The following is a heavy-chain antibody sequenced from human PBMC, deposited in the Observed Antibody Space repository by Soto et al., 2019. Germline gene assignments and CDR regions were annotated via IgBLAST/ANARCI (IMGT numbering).Heavy chain of an antibody. CDR1: GGSISSGGYS. V-gene: IGHV4-30-2*01. D-gene: IGHD3-16*01. J-gene: IGHJ3*01. Sequence: KPSETLSLTCAVSGGSISSGGYSWSWIRQPPGKGLEWIGYIYHSGSTYYNPSLKSRVTISVDRSKNQFSLKLSSVTAADTAVYYCARDTYDSSAAGVAFDLWGPGTMVTVSS. CDR2: IYHSGST. CDR3: ARDTYDSSAAGVAFDL.